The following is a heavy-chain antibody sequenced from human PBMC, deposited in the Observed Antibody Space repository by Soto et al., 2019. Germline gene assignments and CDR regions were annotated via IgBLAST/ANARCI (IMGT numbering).Heavy chain of an antibody. J-gene: IGHJ4*02. CDR1: GGTFSSYA. Sequence: SVKVSCKASGGTFSSYAISWVRQAPGQGLEWMGGIIPIFGTANYAQKFQGRVTITADKSTSTAYMELSSLRSEDTAVYYCARDRWGSSSPRYFDYWGQGTLVTVSS. CDR2: IIPIFGTA. V-gene: IGHV1-69*06. D-gene: IGHD5-18*01. CDR3: ARDRWGSSSPRYFDY.